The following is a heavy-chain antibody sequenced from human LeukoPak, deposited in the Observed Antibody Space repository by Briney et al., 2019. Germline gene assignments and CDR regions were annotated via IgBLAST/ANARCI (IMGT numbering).Heavy chain of an antibody. Sequence: SETLSLTCAVYGGSFSGYYWSWIRQPPGKGLEWIGEINHSGSTNYNPSLKSRVTISVDTSKNQFSLKLSSVTAADTAVYYCARCHMITTGDAFDIWGQGTMVTVSS. CDR2: INHSGST. V-gene: IGHV4-34*01. CDR3: ARCHMITTGDAFDI. D-gene: IGHD3-16*01. CDR1: GGSFSGYY. J-gene: IGHJ3*02.